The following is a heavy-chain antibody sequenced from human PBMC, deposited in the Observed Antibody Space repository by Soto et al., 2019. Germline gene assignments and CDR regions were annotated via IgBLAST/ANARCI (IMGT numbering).Heavy chain of an antibody. J-gene: IGHJ6*02. V-gene: IGHV5-51*01. Sequence: GESLKISCKGSGYSFTSYWIGWVRQMPGKGLEWLGIIFPVVSDTRYSPSFQCQVTISADKSISTAYLQWSSLKALDTAMYYCARLDYSNILGMDVWGQGTTVTVSS. CDR3: ARLDYSNILGMDV. CDR1: GYSFTSYW. D-gene: IGHD4-4*01. CDR2: IFPVVSDT.